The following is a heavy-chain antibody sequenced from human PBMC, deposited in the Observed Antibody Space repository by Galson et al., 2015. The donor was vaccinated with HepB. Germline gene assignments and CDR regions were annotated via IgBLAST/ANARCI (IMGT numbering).Heavy chain of an antibody. CDR3: AKSTVTTLWGFWYFDL. V-gene: IGHV1-18*01. CDR1: GYSFINFG. CDR2: ISPYNGNT. D-gene: IGHD4-17*01. Sequence: SVKVSCKASGYSFINFGISWVRQAPGQGLEWLGWISPYNGNTNFAQKFQDRVTLTTDTSTNTAYMELRSLRSDDTAVYYCAKSTVTTLWGFWYFDLWGRGSLLTASS. J-gene: IGHJ2*01.